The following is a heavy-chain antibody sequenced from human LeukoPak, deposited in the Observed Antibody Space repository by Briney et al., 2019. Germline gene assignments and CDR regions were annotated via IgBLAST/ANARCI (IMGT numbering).Heavy chain of an antibody. CDR1: GFTFSSSV. CDR3: ARDPTVANYYYYMDV. Sequence: GGSLRLSCAASGFTFSSSVLSWVRQAPGKGLEWVANIKQDGSEKYYVDSVKGRFTISRDNAKNSLYLQMNSLRAEDTAVYYCARDPTVANYYYYMDVWGKGTTVTISS. V-gene: IGHV3-7*01. CDR2: IKQDGSEK. J-gene: IGHJ6*03. D-gene: IGHD4-23*01.